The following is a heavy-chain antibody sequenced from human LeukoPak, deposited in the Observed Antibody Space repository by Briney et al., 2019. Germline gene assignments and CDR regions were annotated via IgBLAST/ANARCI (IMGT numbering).Heavy chain of an antibody. CDR1: GFTFSNAW. Sequence: MSGGSLRLSCAASGFTFSNAWMSWVRQAPGKGLEWVGRIKSKTDGGTTDYAAPVKGRFTISRDDSKNTLYLQMNSLKTEDTAVYYCTTDLTIFGADAFDIWGQGTMVTVSS. CDR2: IKSKTDGGTT. D-gene: IGHD3-3*01. CDR3: TTDLTIFGADAFDI. J-gene: IGHJ3*02. V-gene: IGHV3-15*01.